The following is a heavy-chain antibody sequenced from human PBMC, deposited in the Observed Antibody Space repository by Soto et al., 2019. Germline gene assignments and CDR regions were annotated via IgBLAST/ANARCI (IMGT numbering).Heavy chain of an antibody. V-gene: IGHV4-39*01. D-gene: IGHD3-9*01. J-gene: IGHJ5*02. Sequence: SETLSLTCIVSGGSISSNSHFWGWIRQPPGKGLEWIGSIFYSGSTHYNPSLKSRVTISEDTSKNQFSLNLSSVTAADTAVYYFARGGRYFEWLLTGWFDPWGQGTLVTVSS. CDR1: GGSISSNSHF. CDR2: IFYSGST. CDR3: ARGGRYFEWLLTGWFDP.